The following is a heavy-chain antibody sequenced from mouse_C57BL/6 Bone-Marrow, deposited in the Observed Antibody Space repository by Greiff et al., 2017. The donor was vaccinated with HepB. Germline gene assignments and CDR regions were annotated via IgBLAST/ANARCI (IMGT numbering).Heavy chain of an antibody. V-gene: IGHV3-6*01. D-gene: IGHD1-1*01. CDR3: ARDRGTVVYFDY. J-gene: IGHJ2*01. CDR2: ISYDGSN. Sequence: EVQVVESGPGLVKPSQSLSLTCSVTGYSITSGYYWNWIRQFPGNKLEWMGYISYDGSNNYNPSLKNRISITRDTSKNQFFLKLNSVTTEDTATYYCARDRGTVVYFDYWGQGTTLTVSS. CDR1: GYSITSGYY.